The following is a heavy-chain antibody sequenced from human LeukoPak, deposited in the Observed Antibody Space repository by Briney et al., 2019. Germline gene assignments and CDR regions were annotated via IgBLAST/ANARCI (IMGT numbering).Heavy chain of an antibody. CDR2: IIPIFGTA. J-gene: IGHJ4*02. Sequence: VASVKVSCKASGGTFISYAISWVRQAPGQGVEWMGGIIPIFGTANYAQKFQGRVTITTDESTSTAYMELSSLRSEDTAVYYCASGEVVASRPFFDYWGQGTLVTVSS. CDR1: GGTFISYA. D-gene: IGHD2-15*01. CDR3: ASGEVVASRPFFDY. V-gene: IGHV1-69*05.